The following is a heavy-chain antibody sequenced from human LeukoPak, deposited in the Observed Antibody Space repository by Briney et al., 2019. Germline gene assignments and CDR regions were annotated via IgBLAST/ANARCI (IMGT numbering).Heavy chain of an antibody. Sequence: GASVKVSCKASGGTFSSYAISWVRQAPGQGLEWMGGIIPIFGTANYAQKFQGRVTITADESTSTAYMELSSLRSEDTAVYSCAREGDYYYDSSGPQGDWYFDLWGRGTLVTVSS. CDR3: AREGDYYYDSSGPQGDWYFDL. D-gene: IGHD3-22*01. CDR1: GGTFSSYA. J-gene: IGHJ2*01. CDR2: IIPIFGTA. V-gene: IGHV1-69*13.